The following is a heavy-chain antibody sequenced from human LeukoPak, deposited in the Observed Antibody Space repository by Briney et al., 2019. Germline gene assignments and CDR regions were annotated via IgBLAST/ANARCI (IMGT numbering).Heavy chain of an antibody. J-gene: IGHJ3*02. CDR2: MNPNSGNT. CDR3: ARVVRGLRGAFDI. D-gene: IGHD5-12*01. V-gene: IGHV1-8*01. Sequence: ASVRVSCKASGYTFTSYDINWVRQATGQGLEWMGWMNPNSGNTGYAQKFQGRVTMTRNTSISTAYMELSSLRSEDTAVYYCARVVRGLRGAFDIWGQGTMVTVSS. CDR1: GYTFTSYD.